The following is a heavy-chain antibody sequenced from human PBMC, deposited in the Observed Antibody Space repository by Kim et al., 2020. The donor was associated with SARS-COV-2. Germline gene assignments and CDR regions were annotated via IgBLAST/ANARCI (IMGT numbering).Heavy chain of an antibody. Sequence: GGSLRLSCAASGFTFNSYSMSWVRQAPGQGLEWVASISESGSEIYYADSVKGRFTISRDNAKNSVYLQMNSLRADDTAVYYCTRDGSGGGEGDGFNPWGQGTLVTVSS. D-gene: IGHD3-10*01. CDR2: ISESGSEI. CDR1: GFTFNSYS. J-gene: IGHJ5*02. CDR3: TRDGSGGGEGDGFNP. V-gene: IGHV3-21*06.